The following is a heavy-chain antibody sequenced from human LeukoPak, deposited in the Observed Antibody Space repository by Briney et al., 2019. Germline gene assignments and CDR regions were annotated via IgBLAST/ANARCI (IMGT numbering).Heavy chain of an antibody. Sequence: SVKVSCXASGGTFSSYAITWVRQAPGQGLEWMGRIIPIFGTANYAQKFQGRVTITTDESTSTAYMELSSLRSEDTAVYYCARGSLPIVVLPAALDDWGQGTLVTVSS. CDR1: GGTFSSYA. CDR3: ARGSLPIVVLPAALDD. V-gene: IGHV1-69*05. D-gene: IGHD2-2*01. CDR2: IIPIFGTA. J-gene: IGHJ4*02.